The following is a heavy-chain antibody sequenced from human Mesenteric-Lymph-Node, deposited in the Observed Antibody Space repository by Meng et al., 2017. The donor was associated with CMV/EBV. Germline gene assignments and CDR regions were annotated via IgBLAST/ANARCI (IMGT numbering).Heavy chain of an antibody. CDR3: ARPTGVITILWVAYDMDV. CDR1: GYTFTDYY. CDR2: INPNNGGI. J-gene: IGHJ6*02. D-gene: IGHD3-3*01. Sequence: ASVKVSCKASGYTFTDYYIYWVRQAPGQGLEGMGWINPNNGGIKYAQKFQGRVTMTRDTSISTAYMELSRLRSDDTAVYYCARPTGVITILWVAYDMDVWGQGTTVTVSS. V-gene: IGHV1-2*02.